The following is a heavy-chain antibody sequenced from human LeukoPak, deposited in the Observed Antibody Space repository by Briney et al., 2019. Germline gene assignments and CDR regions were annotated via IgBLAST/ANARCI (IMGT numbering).Heavy chain of an antibody. Sequence: GASVKVSCKASGYTFTGYYMHWVRQAPGQGLQWMGWINPNSGDTHFAQKFQGRVTMTTDTSITTAYMEPSRLRSDDTAVYYCARGGNYGSGTYTAFDYWGQGALVTVSS. V-gene: IGHV1-2*02. J-gene: IGHJ4*02. D-gene: IGHD3-10*01. CDR3: ARGGNYGSGTYTAFDY. CDR1: GYTFTGYY. CDR2: INPNSGDT.